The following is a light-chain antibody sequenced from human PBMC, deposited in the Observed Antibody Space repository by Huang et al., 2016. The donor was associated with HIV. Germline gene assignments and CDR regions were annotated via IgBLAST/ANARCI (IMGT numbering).Light chain of an antibody. CDR3: HQYNNWLLS. CDR2: GSS. Sequence: EIVMTQSPATLSVSPGQSVTLSCRANRSVSTNLAWYQQSHGQAPRRLIYGSSTRAPGIPARFSGSGSGTDFSLTSSSLQSEDFALYYCHQYNNWLLSFGGGTRV. J-gene: IGKJ4*01. CDR1: RSVSTN. V-gene: IGKV3-15*01.